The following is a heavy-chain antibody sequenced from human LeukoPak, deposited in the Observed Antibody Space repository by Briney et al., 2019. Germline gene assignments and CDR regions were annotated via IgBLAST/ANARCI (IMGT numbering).Heavy chain of an antibody. V-gene: IGHV3-11*04. J-gene: IGHJ3*02. CDR3: ARDSGGHNYALDGFDI. CDR1: GGSLSGFY. Sequence: LSLTCTVSGGSLSGFYWSWIRQPPGKGLAWISYISSRGRTIFYADSVKGRFIISRDNAKNSLYLQMNSLRAEDTAVYYCARDSGGHNYALDGFDIWGQGTMVTVSS. D-gene: IGHD5-24*01. CDR2: ISSRGRTI.